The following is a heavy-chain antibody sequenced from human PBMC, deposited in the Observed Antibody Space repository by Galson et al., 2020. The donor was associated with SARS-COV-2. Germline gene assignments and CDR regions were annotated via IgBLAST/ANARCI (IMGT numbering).Heavy chain of an antibody. CDR1: GFTFSSFA. J-gene: IGHJ6*02. CDR3: ARAGSSGDYYAQGGMDV. D-gene: IGHD3-22*01. Sequence: GGSLRLSCAASGFTFSSFAMHWVRQAPGKGLEWVAVISNDGSNKYYADSVKGRFTISRDNSKNTLYLQMNGLRAEDTAVYYCARAGSSGDYYAQGGMDVWGQGATVTVSS. V-gene: IGHV3-30*04. CDR2: ISNDGSNK.